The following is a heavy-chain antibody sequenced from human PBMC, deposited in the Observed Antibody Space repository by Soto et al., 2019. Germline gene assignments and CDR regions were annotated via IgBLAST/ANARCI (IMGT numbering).Heavy chain of an antibody. J-gene: IGHJ4*02. D-gene: IGHD3-22*01. Sequence: VKVSCKASGYTFTSYGISWVRQAPGQGLEWMGWISAYNGNTNYAQKLQGRVTMTTDTSTSTAYMELRSLRSDDTAVYYCAANVYYYDCSGYYAQWGQGTLVTVSS. CDR3: AANVYYYDCSGYYAQ. CDR1: GYTFTSYG. V-gene: IGHV1-18*01. CDR2: ISAYNGNT.